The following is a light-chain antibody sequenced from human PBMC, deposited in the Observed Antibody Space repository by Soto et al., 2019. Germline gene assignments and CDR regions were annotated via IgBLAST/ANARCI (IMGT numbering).Light chain of an antibody. CDR1: QSISSW. Sequence: GDRVTITCRASQSISSWLAWYQQKPGKAPKLLIYDASSLESGVPSRFSGSGSGTEFTLTISSLQPDDFATYYCQQYNSYSWTFGQGIKVVIK. CDR3: QQYNSYSWT. CDR2: DAS. V-gene: IGKV1-5*01. J-gene: IGKJ1*01.